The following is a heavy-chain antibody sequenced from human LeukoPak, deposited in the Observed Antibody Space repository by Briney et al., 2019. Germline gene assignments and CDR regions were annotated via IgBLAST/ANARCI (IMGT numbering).Heavy chain of an antibody. D-gene: IGHD1-26*01. V-gene: IGHV1-18*01. CDR3: ARVLMLGSYEDY. CDR1: GYTFTSYG. CDR2: ISAYYGNT. J-gene: IGHJ4*02. Sequence: ASVKVSCKASGYTFTSYGISWVRQAPGQGLEWMGWISAYYGNTNYAQKLQGRVTMTTDTSTSTAYMELRSLRSDDTAVYYCARVLMLGSYEDYWGQGTLVTVSS.